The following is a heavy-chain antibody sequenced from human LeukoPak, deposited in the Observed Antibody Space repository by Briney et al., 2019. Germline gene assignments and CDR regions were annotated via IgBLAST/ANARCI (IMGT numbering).Heavy chain of an antibody. CDR2: INSDGSST. CDR3: ARGDRGIAAAGITI. J-gene: IGHJ6*04. Sequence: SGGPLRLSCAASGFTFSSYWMHWVRQAPGKGLVWVSRINSDGSSTSYADSVKGRFTISRDNAKNTLYLQMNSLRAEDTAVYYCARGDRGIAAAGITIWGKGTTITVSS. CDR1: GFTFSSYW. D-gene: IGHD6-13*01. V-gene: IGHV3-74*01.